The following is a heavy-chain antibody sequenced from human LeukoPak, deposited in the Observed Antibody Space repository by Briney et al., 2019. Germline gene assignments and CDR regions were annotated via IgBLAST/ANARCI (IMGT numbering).Heavy chain of an antibody. Sequence: SETLSLTCAVYGGSFSGYYWSWIRQPPGKGLEWIGEINHSGSTNYNPSLKSRVTISVDTSKNQFSLKLSSVTAADTAVYYCARRSSSWYGHFDYWAREPWSPSPQ. J-gene: IGHJ4*02. CDR2: INHSGST. V-gene: IGHV4-34*01. D-gene: IGHD6-13*01. CDR3: ARRSSSWYGHFDY. CDR1: GGSFSGYY.